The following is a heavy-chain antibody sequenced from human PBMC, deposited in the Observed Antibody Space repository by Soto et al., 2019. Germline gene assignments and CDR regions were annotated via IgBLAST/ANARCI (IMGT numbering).Heavy chain of an antibody. J-gene: IGHJ4*02. CDR1: GGTLSNYA. CDR2: VIPIFSVM. Sequence: SVKVSCKASGGTLSNYAIAWVRLAPGQGLEWVGGVIPIFSVMKYAQKFQDRVTFTADDSTNTAYMELSSLTSEDTAVYYCARGRTIFGVVNFDYWGQGTXVTVSS. CDR3: ARGRTIFGVVNFDY. V-gene: IGHV1-69*13. D-gene: IGHD3-3*01.